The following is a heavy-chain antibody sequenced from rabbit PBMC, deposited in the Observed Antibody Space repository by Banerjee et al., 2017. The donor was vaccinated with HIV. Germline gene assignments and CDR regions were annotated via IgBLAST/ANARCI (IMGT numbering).Heavy chain of an antibody. D-gene: IGHD6-1*01. CDR2: IVTGSSDAS. Sequence: QEQLEESGGGLVKPGGTLTLTCKASGIDFSNYYYMCWVRQAPGKGLEWIACIVTGSSDASYYASWAKGRFTISKTSSTTVTLQVASLTAADTATYFCARTVPAWSYYTDGYADYALPIYFNLWGPGTLVTVS. J-gene: IGHJ4*01. V-gene: IGHV1S45*01. CDR3: ARTVPAWSYYTDGYADYALPIYFNL. CDR1: GIDFSNYYY.